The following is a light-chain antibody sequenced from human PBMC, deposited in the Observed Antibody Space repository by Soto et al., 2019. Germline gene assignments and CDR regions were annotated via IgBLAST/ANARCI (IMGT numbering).Light chain of an antibody. CDR2: DAS. Sequence: DIQMTQSPSTLSASVGDRVTITCRASQSISSWLAWYQQKPGKAPKLLIYDASSLESGVPSRFSGSGSRTEFTLTISRLQPDEFATYYCEQYNSYPLTFGGGTKLDIK. J-gene: IGKJ4*01. V-gene: IGKV1-5*01. CDR1: QSISSW. CDR3: EQYNSYPLT.